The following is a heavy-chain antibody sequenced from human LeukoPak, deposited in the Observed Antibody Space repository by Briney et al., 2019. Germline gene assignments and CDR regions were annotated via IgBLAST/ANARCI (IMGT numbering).Heavy chain of an antibody. J-gene: IGHJ5*02. D-gene: IGHD5-12*01. CDR1: GVSISSGDYY. CDR3: ARDSPYSDYHRGLDP. CDR2: VYYSGST. Sequence: PSQTLSLTCTVSGVSISSGDYYWSWVRQPPGKGLEGIGYVYYSGSTYYNPSLESRTTLSADTSNNQFSLRLSSVTAADTGVYYCARDSPYSDYHRGLDPWGQGALVTVSS. V-gene: IGHV4-30-4*01.